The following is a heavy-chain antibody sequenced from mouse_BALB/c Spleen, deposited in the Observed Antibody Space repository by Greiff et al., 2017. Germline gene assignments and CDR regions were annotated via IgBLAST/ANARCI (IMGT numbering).Heavy chain of an antibody. Sequence: VPLPQSGAEMARPGASVKMSCKASGYTFTSYTMHWVKQRPGQGLEWIGYINPSSGYTNYNQKFKDKATLTADKSSSTAYMQLSSLTSEDSAVYYCARDGSYAMDYWGQGTSVTVSS. CDR2: INPSSGYT. V-gene: IGHV1-4*01. CDR1: GYTFTSYT. D-gene: IGHD2-3*01. CDR3: ARDGSYAMDY. J-gene: IGHJ4*01.